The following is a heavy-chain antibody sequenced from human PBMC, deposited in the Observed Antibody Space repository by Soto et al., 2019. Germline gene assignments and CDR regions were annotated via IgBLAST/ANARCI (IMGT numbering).Heavy chain of an antibody. CDR2: ISPHNGNT. D-gene: IGHD3-22*01. CDR3: GRERYESSGPPVY. V-gene: IGHV1-18*04. J-gene: IGHJ4*02. Sequence: ASVKVSCKASGYTFTNNGISWVRQAPGQGPEWMGWISPHNGNTNYAQSFQGRVTMTTDTSTSTAYMELRSLRYDDTAVYYCGRERYESSGPPVYWGQGTLVTVYS. CDR1: GYTFTNNG.